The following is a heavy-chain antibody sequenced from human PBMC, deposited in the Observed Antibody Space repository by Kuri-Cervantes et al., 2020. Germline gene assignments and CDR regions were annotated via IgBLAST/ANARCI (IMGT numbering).Heavy chain of an antibody. CDR1: GYAFINHG. J-gene: IGHJ5*02. CDR3: ARIPGIAVAGIDNWFDP. D-gene: IGHD6-19*01. CDR2: ISIYNGHT. Sequence: ASVKVSCKASGYAFINHGITWVRQAPGQGLEWMGWISIYNGHTNYAQKFQDRVTMTTDTSTSTAYMELTSLTSDDTAVYYCARIPGIAVAGIDNWFDPWGQGTLVTVSS. V-gene: IGHV1-18*01.